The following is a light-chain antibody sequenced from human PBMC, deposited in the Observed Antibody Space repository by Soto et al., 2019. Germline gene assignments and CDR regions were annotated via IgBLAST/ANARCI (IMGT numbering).Light chain of an antibody. CDR2: GTS. CDR1: QSVSSSS. CDR3: QKAGSSPLT. V-gene: IGKV3-20*01. Sequence: ETVLTQSPGTLSLSPVERANLYFISSQSVSSSSLAWYQPRPGQAPRLLIYGTSSRATGIPDRFSGSGSGTDLTLTISRLEPEDFAVYFCQKAGSSPLTFGGGTKG. J-gene: IGKJ4*01.